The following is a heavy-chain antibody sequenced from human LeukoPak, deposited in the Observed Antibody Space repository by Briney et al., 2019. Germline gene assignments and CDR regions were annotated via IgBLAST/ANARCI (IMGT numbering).Heavy chain of an antibody. D-gene: IGHD2-2*01. CDR2: IIPIFGTA. V-gene: IGHV1-69*06. CDR1: GGTFSSYA. CDR3: ARVRYCSSTSCRNFYYYCGMDV. J-gene: IGHJ6*04. Sequence: GASVKVSCKASGGTFSSYAISWVRQAPGQGLEWMGGIIPIFGTANYAQKFQGRVTITADKSTSTAYMELSSLRSEDTAVYYCARVRYCSSTSCRNFYYYCGMDVWGKGTTVTVSS.